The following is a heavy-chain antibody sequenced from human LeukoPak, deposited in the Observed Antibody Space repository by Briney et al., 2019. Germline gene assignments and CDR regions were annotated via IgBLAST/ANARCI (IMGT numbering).Heavy chain of an antibody. CDR3: AKDRSGSGKRLTYAFDI. V-gene: IGHV3-30*02. CDR1: GFTFSSYG. Sequence: GGSLRLSCAASGFTFSSYGMHWVRQAPGKGLEWVAFIRYDGSNKYYADSVKGRFTISRDNSKNTLYLQMNSLRAEDTAVYYCAKDRSGSGKRLTYAFDIWGQGTMVTVSS. J-gene: IGHJ3*02. D-gene: IGHD3-10*01. CDR2: IRYDGSNK.